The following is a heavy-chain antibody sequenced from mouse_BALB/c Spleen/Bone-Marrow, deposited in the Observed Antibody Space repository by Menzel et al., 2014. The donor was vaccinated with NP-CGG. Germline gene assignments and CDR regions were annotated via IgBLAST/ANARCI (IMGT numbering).Heavy chain of an antibody. CDR3: VRGNYGNYVDYFDF. CDR1: GFTFSNYG. D-gene: IGHD2-1*01. J-gene: IGHJ2*01. CDR2: LNSNGGST. Sequence: EVQLVESGGGLVQPGGSLKLSCAASGFTFSNYGMSWVRQTPDKRLELVATLNSNGGSTYYPDSVKGRFTISRDTAKNTLYLQMSSLKSEETAMYYCVRGNYGNYVDYFDFWGQGTTLTVSS. V-gene: IGHV5-6-3*01.